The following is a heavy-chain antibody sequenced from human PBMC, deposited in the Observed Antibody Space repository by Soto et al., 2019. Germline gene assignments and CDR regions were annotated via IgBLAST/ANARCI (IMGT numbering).Heavy chain of an antibody. D-gene: IGHD2-21*02. CDR2: VNPSGGHT. J-gene: IGHJ4*02. V-gene: IGHV1-46*01. CDR1: GDTFTGYY. Sequence: QVQLMQSGAEVKKPGASVKVSCKASGDTFTGYYIHWVRQAPGQGLEWMGTVNPSGGHTTYAQHFLGRVTMTRDTSTSTRYMELTSLTSDDTAIYYCARGGHVVVVTAALDYWGQGTLVTVSS. CDR3: ARGGHVVVVTAALDY.